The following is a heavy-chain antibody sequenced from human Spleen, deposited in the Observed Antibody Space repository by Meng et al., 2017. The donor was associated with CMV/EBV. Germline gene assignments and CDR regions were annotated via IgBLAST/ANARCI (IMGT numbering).Heavy chain of an antibody. CDR2: ISYDGSNK. D-gene: IGHD3-22*01. V-gene: IGHV3-30-3*01. J-gene: IGHJ4*02. Sequence: LSLTCAASGFTFSSYAMHWVRQAPGKGLEWVAVISYDGSNKYYADSVKGRFTISRDNSKNTLYLQMNSLRAEDTAVYYCARGSYYDSSGHTDYWGQGTLVTVSS. CDR1: GFTFSSYA. CDR3: ARGSYYDSSGHTDY.